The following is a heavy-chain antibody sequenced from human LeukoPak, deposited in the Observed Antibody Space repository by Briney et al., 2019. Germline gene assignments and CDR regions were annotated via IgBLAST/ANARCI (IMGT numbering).Heavy chain of an antibody. Sequence: PGGSLRLSCAASGFTFSSYAMSWVRQAPGKGLEWVSAISGSGGSTYYADSVKGRFTISRDNAKNSLYLQMNSLRAEDTAVYYCARDRGTNWSMVRGVITGYFDYWGQGTLVTVSS. CDR1: GFTFSSYA. D-gene: IGHD3-10*01. CDR2: ISGSGGST. V-gene: IGHV3-23*01. CDR3: ARDRGTNWSMVRGVITGYFDY. J-gene: IGHJ4*02.